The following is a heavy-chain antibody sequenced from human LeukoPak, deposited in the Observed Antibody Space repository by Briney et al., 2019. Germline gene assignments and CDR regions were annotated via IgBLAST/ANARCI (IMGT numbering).Heavy chain of an antibody. CDR3: ARDYGTRTLDF. CDR2: IWYDGSNI. J-gene: IGHJ4*02. V-gene: IGHV3-33*04. D-gene: IGHD3-10*01. Sequence: GTSLRLSCAASGFAFHGYAMHWVRQAPSKGLEWVGIIWYDGSNIYYGDSVKGRFTLSRDNSMKTLYLQMNGLRAEDTAVYYCARDYGTRTLDFWGQGTLVTVSS. CDR1: GFAFHGYA.